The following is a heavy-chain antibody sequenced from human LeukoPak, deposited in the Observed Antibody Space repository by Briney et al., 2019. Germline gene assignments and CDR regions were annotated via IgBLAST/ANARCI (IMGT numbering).Heavy chain of an antibody. Sequence: PSDTLSLTCTVSGDSISTSKSYWGWIRQPPLKGLEWIGSIYYTGNTYYNASLKSRVTISVDTSKNQFSLKLSSVTAADTAVYYCARRRMVRGVIFSSSWFDPWGQGTLVTVSS. CDR2: IYYTGNT. D-gene: IGHD3-10*01. V-gene: IGHV4-39*01. CDR1: GDSISTSKSY. CDR3: ARRRMVRGVIFSSSWFDP. J-gene: IGHJ5*02.